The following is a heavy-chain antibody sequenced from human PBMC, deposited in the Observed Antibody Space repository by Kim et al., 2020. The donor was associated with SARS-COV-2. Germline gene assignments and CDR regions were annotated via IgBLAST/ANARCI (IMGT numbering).Heavy chain of an antibody. Sequence: GGSLRLSCAASGFTFSNYAMGWVRQAPGKGLDWVSFISVNSRTYYADSVKGRFSISRDNSKNTVYLQMNSLSADDTAIYYCARGLVGYSSIWADYFEFWGLGTLVTVSS. V-gene: IGHV3-23*01. J-gene: IGHJ4*02. CDR1: GFTFSNYA. CDR3: ARGLVGYSSIWADYFEF. CDR2: ISVNSRT. D-gene: IGHD5-18*01.